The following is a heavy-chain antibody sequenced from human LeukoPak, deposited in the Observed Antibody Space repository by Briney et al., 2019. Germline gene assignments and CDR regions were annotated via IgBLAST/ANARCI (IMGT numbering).Heavy chain of an antibody. Sequence: SETLSLTCAVSGGSFRGDYWSWIRQPPGKGLEWIGDINRSGRAVYNTSLKSRVIISLDTSKNQFSLKVNSVTAADTAVYHCARHKIVITMLGVHRWFDPWGQGTLVAVSS. V-gene: IGHV4-34*01. CDR3: ARHKIVITMLGVHRWFDP. CDR1: GGSFRGDY. J-gene: IGHJ5*02. D-gene: IGHD3-3*01. CDR2: INRSGRA.